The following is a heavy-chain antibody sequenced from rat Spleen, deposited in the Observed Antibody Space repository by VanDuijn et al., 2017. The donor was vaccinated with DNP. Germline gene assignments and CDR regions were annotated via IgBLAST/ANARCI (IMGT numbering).Heavy chain of an antibody. CDR2: ISYDGSDT. V-gene: IGHV5-7*01. Sequence: EVQLVESGGGLVQPGRSLKLSCAVSGITFSDHNMAWVRQAPKTSLEWVATISYDGSDTYYRDSMKGRFTISRDNAKSTLYLQMDSLRSEDTATYYCARHRTIMPYYYAMDAWGQGASVTVSS. CDR3: ARHRTIMPYYYAMDA. CDR1: GITFSDHN. D-gene: IGHD1-12*01. J-gene: IGHJ4*01.